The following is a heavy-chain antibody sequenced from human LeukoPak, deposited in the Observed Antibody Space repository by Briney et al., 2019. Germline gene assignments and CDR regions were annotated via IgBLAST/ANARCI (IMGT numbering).Heavy chain of an antibody. CDR1: GGSISSGGYY. V-gene: IGHV4-31*03. J-gene: IGHJ4*02. CDR3: ARDCSGGSCLDY. CDR2: IYYSGST. Sequence: SETLSLTCTVSGGSISSGGYYWSWIRQHPGKGLEWIGYIYYSGSTYYNPSLKSRVTISVDMSKNQFSLKLSSVTAADTAVYYCARDCSGGSCLDYWGQGTLVTVSS. D-gene: IGHD2-15*01.